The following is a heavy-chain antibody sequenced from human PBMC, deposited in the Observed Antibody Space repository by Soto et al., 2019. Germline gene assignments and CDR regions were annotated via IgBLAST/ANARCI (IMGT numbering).Heavy chain of an antibody. J-gene: IGHJ4*02. V-gene: IGHV1-8*01. CDR3: AGGGKPDF. Sequence: QVQLVQSGAEVKKPGASVKVSCKTSGYTFTNYDINWVRQAAGQGLEWVGWMNPNSGNTGYAERFQGRVTLTRDTSINPAHMELSSLNSDGTAVYYCAGGGKPDFWGQGTLVTVSS. CDR2: MNPNSGNT. CDR1: GYTFTNYD.